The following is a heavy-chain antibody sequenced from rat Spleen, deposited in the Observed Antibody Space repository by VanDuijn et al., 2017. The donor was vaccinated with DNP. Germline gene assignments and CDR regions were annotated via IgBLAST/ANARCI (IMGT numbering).Heavy chain of an antibody. CDR1: GFTFSNYY. CDR3: ARRREFDY. D-gene: IGHD5-1*01. J-gene: IGHJ2*01. CDR2: ISYDGSST. Sequence: EVQLVESGGGPVQPGRSLKLSCAASGFTFSNYYMAWVRQAPKKGLEWVATISYDGSSTYYRDSVKGRFTISRDNAKSTLYLQMDSLRSEDTATYYCARRREFDYWGQGVMVTVSS. V-gene: IGHV5-7*01.